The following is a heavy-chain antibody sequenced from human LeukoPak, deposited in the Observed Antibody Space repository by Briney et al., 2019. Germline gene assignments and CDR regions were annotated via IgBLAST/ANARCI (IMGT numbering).Heavy chain of an antibody. CDR3: CGSGWFAGPFGY. CDR2: IYYSGST. J-gene: IGHJ4*02. D-gene: IGHD6-19*01. CDR1: GGSISGYY. Sequence: SETLSLTCTVSGGSISGYYWSWIRQPPGKGLEWIAYIYYSGSTNYNPSLKSRVTISVDTSKNQFSLKLTSVTAADTAVYYCCGSGWFAGPFGYWGQGALVTVSS. V-gene: IGHV4-59*12.